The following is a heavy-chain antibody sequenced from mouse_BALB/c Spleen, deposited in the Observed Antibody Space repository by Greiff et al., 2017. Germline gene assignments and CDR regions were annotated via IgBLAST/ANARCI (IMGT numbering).Heavy chain of an antibody. CDR1: GFTFSSYG. J-gene: IGHJ2*01. CDR2: ISSGGSYT. D-gene: IGHD2-14*01. V-gene: IGHV5-6*01. Sequence: EVHLVESGGDLVKPGGSLKLSCAASGFTFSSYGMSWVRQTPDKRLEWVATISSGGSYTYYPDSVKGRFTISRDNAKNTLYLQMSSLKSEDTAMYYCAGRYDDEFDYWGQGTTLTVSS. CDR3: AGRYDDEFDY.